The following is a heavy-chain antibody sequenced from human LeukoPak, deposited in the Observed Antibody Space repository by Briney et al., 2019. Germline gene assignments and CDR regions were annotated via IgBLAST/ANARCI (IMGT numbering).Heavy chain of an antibody. J-gene: IGHJ6*03. CDR2: IYTSGSN. CDR3: ARDDPYCSGGSCYPSVYMDL. D-gene: IGHD2-15*01. Sequence: PSDTLTLTCTVSGGSISSYYWSWIRQPAGKGLEWIGRIYTSGSNSYNPSLPSRVTRSVNTSKNQFSLKLSYVTAADTAVYYCARDDPYCSGGSCYPSVYMDLWGKGPTLTVSS. CDR1: GGSISSYY. V-gene: IGHV4-4*07.